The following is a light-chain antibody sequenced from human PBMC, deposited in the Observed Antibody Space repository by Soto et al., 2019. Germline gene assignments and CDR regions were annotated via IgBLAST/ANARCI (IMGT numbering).Light chain of an antibody. CDR3: QQNYDTPIT. Sequence: DFEMTQSPSSLSAFVGDRGTMTCRASQSIGTFLSWYQQKSGRAPKLLIYAASSLQIGVPSRFSGSGSGTNFTLTISSLQPEDFATYFCQQNYDTPITFGQGTRLEIK. J-gene: IGKJ5*01. V-gene: IGKV1-39*01. CDR1: QSIGTF. CDR2: AAS.